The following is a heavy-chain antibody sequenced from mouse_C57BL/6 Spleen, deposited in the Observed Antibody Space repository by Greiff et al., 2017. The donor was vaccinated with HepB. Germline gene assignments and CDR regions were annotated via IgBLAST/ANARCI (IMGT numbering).Heavy chain of an antibody. CDR2: FHPYNDDT. J-gene: IGHJ3*01. CDR3: ATGYSSYEGFAY. D-gene: IGHD2-12*01. CDR1: GYTFTTYP. V-gene: IGHV1-47*01. Sequence: VQLQESGAELVKPGASVKMSCKASGYTFTTYPIEWMKQNHGKSLEWIGNFHPYNDDTKYNEKFKGKATLTVEKSSSTVYLELSRLTSDDSAVYYCATGYSSYEGFAYWGQGTLVTVSA.